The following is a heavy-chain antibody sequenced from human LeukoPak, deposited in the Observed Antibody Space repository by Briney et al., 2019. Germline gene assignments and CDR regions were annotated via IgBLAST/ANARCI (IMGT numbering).Heavy chain of an antibody. D-gene: IGHD3-10*01. CDR1: GGSISSYY. CDR2: INHSGST. Sequence: PSETLSLTCTVSGGSISSYYWSWIRQPPGKGLEWIGEINHSGSTNYNPSLKSRVTISVDTSKNQFSLKLSSVTAADTAVYYCARGRGPYYYGSGSSRSFDYWGQGTLVTVSS. J-gene: IGHJ4*02. CDR3: ARGRGPYYYGSGSSRSFDY. V-gene: IGHV4-34*01.